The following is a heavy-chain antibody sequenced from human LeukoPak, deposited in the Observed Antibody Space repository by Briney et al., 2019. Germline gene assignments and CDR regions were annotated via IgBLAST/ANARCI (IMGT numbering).Heavy chain of an antibody. CDR2: IYYSGST. J-gene: IGHJ3*02. Sequence: SETLSLTCTVSGGSISSYYWSWIRQPPGKGLEWIGYIYYSGSTNYNPSLKSRVTISVDTSKDQFSLKLSSVTAADTAVYYCARRNVSGRDGAFDIWGQGTMVTVSP. V-gene: IGHV4-59*08. D-gene: IGHD1-26*01. CDR3: ARRNVSGRDGAFDI. CDR1: GGSISSYY.